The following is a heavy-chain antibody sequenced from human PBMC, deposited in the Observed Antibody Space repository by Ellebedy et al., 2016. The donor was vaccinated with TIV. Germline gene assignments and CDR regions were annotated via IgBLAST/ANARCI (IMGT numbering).Heavy chain of an antibody. Sequence: GESLKISCHGSGYTFTTYWIGWVRQMPGKGLEWMGIIYPGDSDTRYSPSFQGQVSFSADKSISTAYLQWSSLKASDSAIYYCATSGSYYDHYFDHWGQGTLVTVSS. CDR1: GYTFTTYW. J-gene: IGHJ4*02. CDR3: ATSGSYYDHYFDH. D-gene: IGHD1-26*01. V-gene: IGHV5-51*01. CDR2: IYPGDSDT.